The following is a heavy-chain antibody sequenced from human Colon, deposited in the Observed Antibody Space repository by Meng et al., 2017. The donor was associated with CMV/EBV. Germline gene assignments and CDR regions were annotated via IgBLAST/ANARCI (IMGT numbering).Heavy chain of an antibody. CDR3: HGSEGYSY. D-gene: IGHD2-15*01. V-gene: IGHV3-53*01. CDR1: GFDVSDNH. CDR2: IYGDGYT. J-gene: IGHJ4*02. Sequence: GGSLRLSCVVSGFDVSDNHINWVRQAPGKGLEWVSTIYGDGYTNSADSVKGRFAISRDNSKNRVFLQMNSLRAEDTAIYYCHGSEGYSYWGQGSLVTVSS.